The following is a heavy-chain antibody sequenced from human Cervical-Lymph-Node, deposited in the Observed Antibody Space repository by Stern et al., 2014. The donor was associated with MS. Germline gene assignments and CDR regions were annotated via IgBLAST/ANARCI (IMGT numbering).Heavy chain of an antibody. CDR3: ERAFCTGGVCYSFPFYGMDV. CDR2: INWNGGST. J-gene: IGHJ6*02. Sequence: EVQLEESGGGVVRPGRSLRLSCAASGFTFEDYGMSWVRQGPGKGLEWVAAINWNGGSTVYAGSVQGRFTISRDNAKNSLYLQMNSLRAEDTALYHCERAFCTGGVCYSFPFYGMDVWGQGTTVTVSS. V-gene: IGHV3-20*01. CDR1: GFTFEDYG. D-gene: IGHD2-8*02.